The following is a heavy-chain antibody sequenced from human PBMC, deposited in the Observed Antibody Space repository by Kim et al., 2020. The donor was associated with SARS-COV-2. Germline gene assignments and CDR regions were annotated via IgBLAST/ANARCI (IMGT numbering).Heavy chain of an antibody. J-gene: IGHJ5*02. D-gene: IGHD3-22*01. Sequence: ASVKVSCKASGYTFTGYYMHWVRQAPGQGLEWMGRINPNSGGTNYAQKFQGRVTMTRDTSISTAYMELSRLRSDDTAVYYCARTLLTRLYDSSGYYQDPWGQGTLVTVSS. CDR2: INPNSGGT. V-gene: IGHV1-2*06. CDR3: ARTLLTRLYDSSGYYQDP. CDR1: GYTFTGYY.